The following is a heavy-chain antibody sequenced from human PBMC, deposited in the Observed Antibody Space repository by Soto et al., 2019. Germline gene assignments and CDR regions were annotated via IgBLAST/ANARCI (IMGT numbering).Heavy chain of an antibody. CDR3: ARGDVGAFDL. CDR1: DFTFSYYW. CDR2: IHSDGSST. D-gene: IGHD1-26*01. J-gene: IGHJ3*01. Sequence: EVQLVESGGGLVQPGGSLRLSCVASDFTFSYYWRHWVCQVPGKGLVWVSRIHSDGSSTTYADSVNGRFTISRDNAKNTLYLQMASLRVEDTAVYYCARGDVGAFDLWGQGTMVTVSS. V-gene: IGHV3-74*03.